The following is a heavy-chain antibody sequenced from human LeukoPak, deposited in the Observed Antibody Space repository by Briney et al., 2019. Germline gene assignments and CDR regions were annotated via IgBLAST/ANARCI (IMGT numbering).Heavy chain of an antibody. V-gene: IGHV4-31*03. D-gene: IGHD6-19*01. CDR2: IYYSGST. J-gene: IGHJ5*02. CDR1: GGSISSGGYY. CDR3: ARGTSSQWLAPNNWFDP. Sequence: SQTLSLTCIVSGGSISSGGYYWSWIRQHPGKGLEWIGYIYYSGSTYYNPSLKSRVTISVDTSKNQFSLKLSSVTAADTAVYYCARGTSSQWLAPNNWFDPWGQGTLVTVSS.